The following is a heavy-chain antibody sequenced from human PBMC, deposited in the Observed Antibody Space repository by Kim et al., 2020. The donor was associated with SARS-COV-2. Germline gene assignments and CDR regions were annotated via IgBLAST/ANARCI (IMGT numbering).Heavy chain of an antibody. CDR2: ISAYNGNT. CDR3: ASSQGVIGYCTNGVCSNYYYYGMDV. D-gene: IGHD2-8*01. J-gene: IGHJ6*02. CDR1: GYTFTSYG. V-gene: IGHV1-18*01. Sequence: ASVKVSCKASGYTFTSYGISWVRQAPGQGLEWMGWISAYNGNTNYAQKLQGRVTMTTDASTSTAYMELRSLRSDDTAVYYCASSQGVIGYCTNGVCSNYYYYGMDVWGQGTTVTVSS.